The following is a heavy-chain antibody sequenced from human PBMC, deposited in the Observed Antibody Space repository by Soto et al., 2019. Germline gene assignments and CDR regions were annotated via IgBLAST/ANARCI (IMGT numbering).Heavy chain of an antibody. CDR2: INTYHGNT. CDR1: GYTFTNYG. Sequence: QVQLVQSGAELKKPGASVKVSCKASGYTFTNYGIIWVRQAPGQGLEWMGWINTYHGNTKYAQKLQGRVTMTKDTSTSTAYMELTSLRSDDTAVYYCARSPGYSASWGYFYSGMQIWGQGTTVIVSS. J-gene: IGHJ6*02. CDR3: ARSPGYSASWGYFYSGMQI. D-gene: IGHD6-13*01. V-gene: IGHV1-18*01.